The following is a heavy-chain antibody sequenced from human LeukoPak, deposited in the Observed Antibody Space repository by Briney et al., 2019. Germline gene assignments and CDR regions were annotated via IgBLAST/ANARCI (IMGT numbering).Heavy chain of an antibody. V-gene: IGHV4-59*08. CDR3: ARSPYSTGWTIAY. Sequence: PSETLSLTCTVSGGSISSYYWSWIRQPPGKGLEWIGYIYYSGSTNYNPSLKSRVTISVDTSKNQFALKLSSVTAADTAVYYCARSPYSTGWTIAYWGQGTLVTVSS. D-gene: IGHD6-19*01. CDR1: GGSISSYY. CDR2: IYYSGST. J-gene: IGHJ4*02.